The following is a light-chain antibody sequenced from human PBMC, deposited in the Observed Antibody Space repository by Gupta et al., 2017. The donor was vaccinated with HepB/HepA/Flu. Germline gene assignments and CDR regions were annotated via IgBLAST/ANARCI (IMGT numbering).Light chain of an antibody. CDR3: QQRANWPTT. V-gene: IGKV3-11*01. CDR2: DTS. Sequence: EILLTQSPAPLSLSPGERATLSCRASQSGSDFLHWYQQRPGQAPRRLIYDTSNRATGTPARFSGSGSGTDFTLTISILDPEDFAVYYCQQRANWPTTFGPGTKVDIK. CDR1: QSGSDF. J-gene: IGKJ3*01.